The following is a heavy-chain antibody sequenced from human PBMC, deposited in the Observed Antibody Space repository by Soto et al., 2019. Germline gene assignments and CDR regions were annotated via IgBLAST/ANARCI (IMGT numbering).Heavy chain of an antibody. Sequence: SETLSLTCAVSSGSISSSNWWSWVRQPPGKGLEWIGEIYHSGSTNYNPSLKSRVTISVDKSKNQFSLKLSSVTAADTAVYYCASLYGSGSYYNVNYMDVWGKGTTVTVSS. CDR3: ASLYGSGSYYNVNYMDV. J-gene: IGHJ6*03. CDR1: SGSISSSNW. V-gene: IGHV4-4*02. CDR2: IYHSGST. D-gene: IGHD3-10*01.